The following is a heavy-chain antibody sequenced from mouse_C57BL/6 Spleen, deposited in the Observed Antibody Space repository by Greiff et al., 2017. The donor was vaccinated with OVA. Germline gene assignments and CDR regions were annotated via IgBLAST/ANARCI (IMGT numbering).Heavy chain of an antibody. Sequence: VQLQQSGAELVKPGASVKLSCKASGYTFTSYWMHWVKQRPGRGPEWIGRIDPNSGGTKYNEKFKSKATLTVVKPSSAAYMQLSSLTSEDSAVYYCARSLITTVVALPYAMDYWGQGTSVTVSS. D-gene: IGHD1-1*01. CDR1: GYTFTSYW. V-gene: IGHV1-72*01. CDR3: ARSLITTVVALPYAMDY. CDR2: IDPNSGGT. J-gene: IGHJ4*01.